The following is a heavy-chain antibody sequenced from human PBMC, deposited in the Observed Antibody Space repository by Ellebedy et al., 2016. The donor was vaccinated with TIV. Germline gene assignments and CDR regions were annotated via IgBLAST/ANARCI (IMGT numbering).Heavy chain of an antibody. V-gene: IGHV3-33*08. CDR3: ARRGDGASWLDF. J-gene: IGHJ4*02. CDR1: GFTFSNYG. Sequence: PGGSLRLSCAASGFTFSNYGMHWVRQTPDKGLEWVAVIWYDGNDKYYADSVKGRFTISRDISKNTLYLQMDSRRAEDTAVYYCARRGDGASWLDFWGQGTLVTVSS. D-gene: IGHD2-2*01. CDR2: IWYDGNDK.